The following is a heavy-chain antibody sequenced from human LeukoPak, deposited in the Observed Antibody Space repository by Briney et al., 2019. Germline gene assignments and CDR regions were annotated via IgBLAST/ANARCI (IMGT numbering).Heavy chain of an antibody. V-gene: IGHV4-4*02. J-gene: IGHJ4*02. D-gene: IGHD3-22*01. CDR3: ARDSSGYPSTFDY. Sequence: PSGTLSLTCAVSGGSISSSNWWSWVRQPPGKGLEWIGEIYHSGSTNYNPSLKSRVTISVDKSKNQFSLKLSSVTAADTAVYYCARDSSGYPSTFDYWGQGTLVTVSS. CDR2: IYHSGST. CDR1: GGSISSSNW.